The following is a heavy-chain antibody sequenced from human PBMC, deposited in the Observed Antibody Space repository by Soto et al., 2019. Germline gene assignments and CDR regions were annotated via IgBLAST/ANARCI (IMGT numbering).Heavy chain of an antibody. D-gene: IGHD3-10*01. CDR3: SRETITALFDS. CDR2: INHSGST. J-gene: IGHJ4*02. Sequence: SDTLSLNGAVYGGSFSGYYLTWIRQPTGTGLEWIGEINHSGSTNYNPSLKSRVTISVDTSKNQFSLKLTSVTAADTAVYYCSRETITALFDSRGQRTLVPVSS. V-gene: IGHV4-34*01. CDR1: GGSFSGYY.